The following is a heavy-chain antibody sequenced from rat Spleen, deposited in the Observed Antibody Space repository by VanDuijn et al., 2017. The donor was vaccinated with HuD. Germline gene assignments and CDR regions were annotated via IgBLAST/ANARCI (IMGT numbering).Heavy chain of an antibody. V-gene: IGHV5-20*01. CDR3: ALWELDY. J-gene: IGHJ2*01. Sequence: EVQLVESGGGLVQPGTSMKLSCAASGFTFNNYWMTWIRQAPKKGLEWVASISYDGGSTYYRDSVKGRFTISRDNAKSSLYLQMDSLRSEDTATYYCALWELDYWGQGVMVTVSS. CDR2: ISYDGGST. D-gene: IGHD5-1*01. CDR1: GFTFNNYW.